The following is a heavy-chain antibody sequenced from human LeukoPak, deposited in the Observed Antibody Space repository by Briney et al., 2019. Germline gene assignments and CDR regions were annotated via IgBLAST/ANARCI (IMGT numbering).Heavy chain of an antibody. Sequence: GGSRRLPCAASGFTFSSYAMSWVRQAPGKGLVWVSAISGRGGSTFYADSVKGRFTISRDNSKNTLYLQMNSLRAEDTAVYYCAKTQAGDTVDYWGQGTLVTVSS. CDR2: ISGRGGST. J-gene: IGHJ4*02. V-gene: IGHV3-23*01. CDR1: GFTFSSYA. D-gene: IGHD5-18*01. CDR3: AKTQAGDTVDY.